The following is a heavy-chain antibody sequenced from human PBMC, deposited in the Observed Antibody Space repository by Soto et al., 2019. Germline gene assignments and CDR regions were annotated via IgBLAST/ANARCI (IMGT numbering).Heavy chain of an antibody. CDR2: SNSDGSRT. J-gene: IGHJ6*02. CDR1: GFTRSPYW. Sequence: GGSLRPYCAASGFTRSPYWMPWHHQEPGQGLVWVSHSNSDGSRTSYADSAKGRFTISRDNAKNTLYLQMNILRAEDTAVYYCARERALTVNTVKGMDVWGQGTTVTVSS. D-gene: IGHD4-4*01. CDR3: ARERALTVNTVKGMDV. V-gene: IGHV3-74*01.